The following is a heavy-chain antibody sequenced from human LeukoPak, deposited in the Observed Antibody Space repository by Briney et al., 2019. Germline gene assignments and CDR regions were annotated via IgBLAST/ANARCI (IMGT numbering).Heavy chain of an antibody. V-gene: IGHV3-48*03. CDR2: ISSSGSTI. D-gene: IGHD3-10*01. CDR1: GYTFTWYG. Sequence: SCKASGYTFTWYGINWVRQAPGKGLEWVSYISSSGSTIYYADSVKGRFTISRDNAKNSLYLQMNSLRAEDTAVYYCARDSYGSGRGDYWGQGTLVTVSS. CDR3: ARDSYGSGRGDY. J-gene: IGHJ4*02.